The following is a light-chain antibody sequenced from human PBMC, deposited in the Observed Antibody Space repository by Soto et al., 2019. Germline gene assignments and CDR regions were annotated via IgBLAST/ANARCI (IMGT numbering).Light chain of an antibody. V-gene: IGKV1-39*01. CDR2: AAS. CDR1: ESISNN. J-gene: IGKJ3*01. Sequence: DIQMTQSPSSLSASVGDRVTITCRASESISNNLNWYQHKPGKAPKVMIYAASSLQSGVPSRFSGSGYGTDFILTITSLQAEDFENYYCQQSYSSLGFTFGPGTKVDL. CDR3: QQSYSSLGFT.